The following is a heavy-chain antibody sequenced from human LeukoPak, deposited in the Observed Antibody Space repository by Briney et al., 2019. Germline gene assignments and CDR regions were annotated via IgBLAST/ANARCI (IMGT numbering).Heavy chain of an antibody. D-gene: IGHD3-10*01. Sequence: GGSLRLSCSVSGFSFTSYWMHWVRQVPGKGLEWVSVISSDGSDTIYADSVKGRFTISRDNAKNTLFLQMNSLRAEDTAVYYCARDSHYYGSGSYWISGGGSPNWFDPWGQGTLVTVSS. V-gene: IGHV3-74*01. J-gene: IGHJ5*02. CDR3: ARDSHYYGSGSYWISGGGSPNWFDP. CDR2: ISSDGSDT. CDR1: GFSFTSYW.